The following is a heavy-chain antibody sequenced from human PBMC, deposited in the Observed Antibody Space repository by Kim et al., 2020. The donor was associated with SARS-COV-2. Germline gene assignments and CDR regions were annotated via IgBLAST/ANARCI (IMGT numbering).Heavy chain of an antibody. V-gene: IGHV4-31*03. J-gene: IGHJ6*02. CDR2: IYYSGST. D-gene: IGHD3-3*01. CDR1: GGSISSGGYY. CDR3: ARSYTTRYYDFWSGSVNGMDV. Sequence: SETLSLTCTVSGGSISSGGYYWSWIRQHPGKGLECIGYIYYSGSTYYNPSLKSRVTISVDTSKNQFSLKLSSVTAADTAVYYCARSYTTRYYDFWSGSVNGMDVWGQGTTVTVSS.